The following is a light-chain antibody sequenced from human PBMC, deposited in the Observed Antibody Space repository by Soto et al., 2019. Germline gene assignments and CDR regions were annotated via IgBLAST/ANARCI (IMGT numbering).Light chain of an antibody. CDR2: DES. Sequence: EILLTQSPATLSLARGERATLSCRASQSVNNFLAWYQQKPGQPPRLLIFDESYRATGVPGRFSGSGSGTDFTLTISEPEPEDFAVYYRQQYGSSGTFGQGTKVDI. CDR3: QQYGSSGT. V-gene: IGKV3-11*01. J-gene: IGKJ1*01. CDR1: QSVNNF.